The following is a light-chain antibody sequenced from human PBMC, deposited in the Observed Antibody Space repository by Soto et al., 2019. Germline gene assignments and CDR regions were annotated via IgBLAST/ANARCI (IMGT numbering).Light chain of an antibody. Sequence: EIVLTPSPGTLSLSPVERATLSCRASQTVSNRYVAWYQQKPGQAPSLLIYDASNTATGVPDRFSGSGSGTDFALTISGVEQEDSGIDLCQQYGSSPGTFGQGTKVDIK. CDR3: QQYGSSPGT. CDR2: DAS. CDR1: QTVSNRY. J-gene: IGKJ1*01. V-gene: IGKV3-20*01.